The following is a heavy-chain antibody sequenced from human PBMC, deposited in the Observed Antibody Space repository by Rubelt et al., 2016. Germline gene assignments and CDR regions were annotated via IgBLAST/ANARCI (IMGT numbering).Heavy chain of an antibody. J-gene: IGHJ4*02. V-gene: IGHV4-34*01. CDR3: ARPSSSGSYGY. Sequence: QVQLQQWGAGLLKPSETLSLTCAVYGGSFSGYYWNWIRQPPGKGLEWIGAINHSGSTTYNPSLKRLVTISVDTSKNQVSLKLSSGTAADTAVYYCARPSSSGSYGYWGQGTLVTVSS. CDR1: GGSFSGYY. D-gene: IGHD1-26*01. CDR2: INHSGST.